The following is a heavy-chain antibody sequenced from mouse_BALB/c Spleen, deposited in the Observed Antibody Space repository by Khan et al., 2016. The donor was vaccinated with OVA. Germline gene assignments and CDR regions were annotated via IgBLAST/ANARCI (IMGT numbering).Heavy chain of an antibody. CDR1: GYSITSGYG. D-gene: IGHD1-2*01. CDR3: ARTARIKY. Sequence: LQQSGPGLVKPSQSLSLTCTVTGYSITSGYGWNWIRQFPGNKLEWMGYISYSGSTNYNQSLKSRISITRDTSKNQFFLQLNSVTTEDTATYYCARTARIKYWGQGTTLTVSS. J-gene: IGHJ2*01. V-gene: IGHV3-2*02. CDR2: ISYSGST.